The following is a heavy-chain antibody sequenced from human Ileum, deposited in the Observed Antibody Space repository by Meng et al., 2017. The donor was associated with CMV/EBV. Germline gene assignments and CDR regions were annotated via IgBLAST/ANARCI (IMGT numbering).Heavy chain of an antibody. V-gene: IGHV3-21*01. CDR1: GFTFSSYS. Sequence: LRLSCAASGFTFSSYSMNWVRQSPGKGLEWVSSISSSSLSISYSPSVKGRFTISRDNAKNSLYLQMNSLRAEDTAVYYCARGRANDYWGQGTLVTVSS. CDR3: ARGRANDY. CDR2: ISSSSLSI. J-gene: IGHJ4*02.